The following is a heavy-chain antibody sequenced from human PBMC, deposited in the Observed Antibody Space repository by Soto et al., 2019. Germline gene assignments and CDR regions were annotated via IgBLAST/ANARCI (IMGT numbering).Heavy chain of an antibody. Sequence: PVVHAYRTASGYTYPSYDINWVRPATGQGLEWMGWMNPNSGHTDYAQKFQGRVTMPRSTSLSTDYMEPRRLRAGDPAAYYRAIRDTFDQRVVFASWGQGT. CDR2: MNPNSGHT. CDR1: GYTYPSYD. D-gene: IGHD3-3*01. J-gene: IGHJ3*01. V-gene: IGHV1-8*01. CDR3: AIRDTFDQRVVFAS.